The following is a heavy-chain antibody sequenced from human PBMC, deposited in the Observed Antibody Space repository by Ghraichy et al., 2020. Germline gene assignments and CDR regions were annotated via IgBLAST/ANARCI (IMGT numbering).Heavy chain of an antibody. J-gene: IGHJ3*01. CDR3: AKGRRPTAQTEWGDDFDV. V-gene: IGHV3-23*01. CDR1: GFTFGDYA. Sequence: GGSLRLSCKVSGFTFGDYAMSWVRQAPGKGLEWVSTINGRGSNTYYTDGVKGRFTISRDNPKNTLFLQLDSLRAGDTAVYYCAKGRRPTAQTEWGDDFDVWGQGTMFAVSS. CDR2: INGRGSNT. D-gene: IGHD2-21*02.